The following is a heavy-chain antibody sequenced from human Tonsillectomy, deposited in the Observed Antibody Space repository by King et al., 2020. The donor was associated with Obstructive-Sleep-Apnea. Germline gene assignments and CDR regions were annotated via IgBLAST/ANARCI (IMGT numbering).Heavy chain of an antibody. CDR2: ISYDGSNK. D-gene: IGHD4-17*01. V-gene: IGHV3-30*04. CDR1: GFTFRSYA. J-gene: IGHJ4*02. CDR3: NYGGY. Sequence: VQLVQSGGGVVQPGRSLRLSCAASGFTFRSYAMHWVRQAPGKGLGWVAVISYDGSNKYYADSVKGRFTISRDNSKNTLYLQMNSLRAEDTAVYYSNYGGYWGQGTLVTVSS.